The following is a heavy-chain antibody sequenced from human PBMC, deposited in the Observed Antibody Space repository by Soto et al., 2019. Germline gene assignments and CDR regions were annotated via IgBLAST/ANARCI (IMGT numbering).Heavy chain of an antibody. CDR1: GFTFSSYE. V-gene: IGHV3-48*03. CDR3: ARDLTPDSSGYYIRDFLHDAFDI. D-gene: IGHD3-22*01. Sequence: QTGGSLRLSCAASGFTFSSYEMNWVRQAPGKGLEWVSYISSSGSTIYYADSVKGRFTISRDNAKNSLYLQMNSLRAEDTAVYYCARDLTPDSSGYYIRDFLHDAFDIWGQGTMVTVSS. CDR2: ISSSGSTI. J-gene: IGHJ3*02.